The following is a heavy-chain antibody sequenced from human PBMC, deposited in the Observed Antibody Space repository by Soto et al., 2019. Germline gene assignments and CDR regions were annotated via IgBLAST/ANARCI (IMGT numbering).Heavy chain of an antibody. CDR3: AKEGGERFLEWLTNYYMDV. V-gene: IGHV3-30*18. CDR2: ISYDGSNK. J-gene: IGHJ6*03. CDR1: GFTFSSYG. Sequence: GGSLRLSCAASGFTFSSYGMHWVRQAPGKGLEWVAVISYDGSNKYYADSVKGRFTISRDNSKNTLYLQMNSLRAEDTVVYYCAKEGGERFLEWLTNYYMDVWGKGTTVTVSS. D-gene: IGHD3-3*01.